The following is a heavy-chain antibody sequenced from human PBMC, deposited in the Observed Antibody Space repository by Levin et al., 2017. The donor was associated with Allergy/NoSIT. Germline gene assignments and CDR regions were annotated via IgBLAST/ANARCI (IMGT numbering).Heavy chain of an antibody. CDR1: GFTFSSYS. Sequence: KAGESLKISCAASGFTFSSYSMIWVRQAPGKGLEWVSSITSSGSYIYYADSVKGRFTISRDNAKNSLYLQMNSLRAEDTAVYYCARKGHWGDYFDYWGQGTLVTFSS. D-gene: IGHD7-27*01. J-gene: IGHJ4*02. CDR3: ARKGHWGDYFDY. CDR2: ITSSGSYI. V-gene: IGHV3-21*01.